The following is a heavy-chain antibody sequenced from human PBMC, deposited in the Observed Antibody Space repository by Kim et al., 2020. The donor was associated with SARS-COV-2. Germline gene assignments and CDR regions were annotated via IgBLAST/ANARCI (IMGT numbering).Heavy chain of an antibody. CDR1: GGSVSSGSYY. V-gene: IGHV4-61*01. CDR3: AREGPAGDY. CDR2: IYYSGST. J-gene: IGHJ4*02. Sequence: SETLSLTCTVSGGSVSSGSYYWSWIRQPPGKGLEWIGYIYYSGSTNYNPSLKSRVTISVDTSKNQFSLKLSSVTAADTAVYYCAREGPAGDYWGQGTLVTVSS.